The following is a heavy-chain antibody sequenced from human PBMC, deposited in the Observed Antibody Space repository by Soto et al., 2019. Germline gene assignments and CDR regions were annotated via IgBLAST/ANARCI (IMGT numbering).Heavy chain of an antibody. V-gene: IGHV4-31*03. J-gene: IGHJ6*02. CDR3: ARYYGSGSYYRYYYYGMDV. D-gene: IGHD3-10*01. CDR2: IYYSGST. Sequence: SETLSLTCTVSGGSISSGGYYWSWIRQHPGKGLEWIGYIYYSGSTYYNPSLKSRVTISVDTSKNQFSLKLSSVTAADTAVYYCARYYGSGSYYRYYYYGMDVWGQGTTVTVSS. CDR1: GGSISSGGYY.